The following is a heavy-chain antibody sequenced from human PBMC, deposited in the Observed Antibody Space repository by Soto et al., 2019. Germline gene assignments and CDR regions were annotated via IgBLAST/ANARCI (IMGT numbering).Heavy chain of an antibody. CDR1: GFTFSSYD. Sequence: GSLRPPCSASGFTFSSYDMHWVRQGPGKGLEWVSAIGTAGDTNYAGSVKGRFTISRENAKNSLYLQMNSLRAGDTAIYFCARAIGPTLFDYWGQGTLVTVSS. D-gene: IGHD3-22*01. CDR3: ARAIGPTLFDY. V-gene: IGHV3-13*04. J-gene: IGHJ4*02. CDR2: IGTAGDT.